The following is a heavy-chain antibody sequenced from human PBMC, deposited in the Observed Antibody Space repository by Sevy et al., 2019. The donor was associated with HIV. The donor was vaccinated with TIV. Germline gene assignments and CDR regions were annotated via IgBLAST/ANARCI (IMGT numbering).Heavy chain of an antibody. Sequence: GGSLRLSCAGSGFSFSSYGMSWVRQAPGKGLEWVLGISGDGGRTYKADSVKGRFTISRDNAKNSLYLQMNSLRAEDTALYYCAKDTLPILGYCSGGSCGGAFDIWGQGTMVTVSS. J-gene: IGHJ3*02. V-gene: IGHV3-20*04. CDR3: AKDTLPILGYCSGGSCGGAFDI. CDR2: ISGDGGRT. D-gene: IGHD2-15*01. CDR1: GFSFSSYG.